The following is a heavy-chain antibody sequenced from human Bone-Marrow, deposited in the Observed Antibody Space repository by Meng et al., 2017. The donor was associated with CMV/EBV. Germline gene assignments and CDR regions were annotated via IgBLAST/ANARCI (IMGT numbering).Heavy chain of an antibody. V-gene: IGHV1-46*01. CDR1: GYTFTSYY. CDR2: INPSGGST. CDR3: ARDFSSYSSSWYDIPHRRQNTKYYYYGMDV. J-gene: IGHJ6*02. Sequence: ASVKVSCKASGYTFTSYYMHWVRQAPGQGLEWMGIINPSGGSTSYAQKFQGRVTMTRDTSTSTVYMELSSLRSEDTAVYYCARDFSSYSSSWYDIPHRRQNTKYYYYGMDVWGQGTTVTVSS. D-gene: IGHD6-13*01.